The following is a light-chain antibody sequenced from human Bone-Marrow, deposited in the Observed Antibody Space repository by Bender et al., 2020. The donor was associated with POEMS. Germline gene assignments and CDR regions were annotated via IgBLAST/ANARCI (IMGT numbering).Light chain of an antibody. V-gene: IGLV1-40*01. CDR1: SFTIGAGYD. Sequence: QSVLTQPPSVSGAPGQRVTLPCSGNSFTIGAGYDVHWYQQHPGKAPKLMIYEVSQRPSGVPDRFSGSKSGNTASLTVSGLQAEDEAYYYCSAYAGYNKLVFGGGTKVTVL. J-gene: IGLJ3*02. CDR3: SAYAGYNKLV. CDR2: EVS.